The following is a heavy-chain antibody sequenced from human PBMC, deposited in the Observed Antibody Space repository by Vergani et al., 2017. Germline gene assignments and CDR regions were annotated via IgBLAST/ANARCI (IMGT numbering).Heavy chain of an antibody. CDR3: AKANPRNSGYDYLYYYHARDV. CDR2: ISGSGGST. CDR1: GFTFNHYA. D-gene: IGHD5-12*01. V-gene: IGHV3-23*01. Sequence: EVQLLESGGDLVQPGGSLRLSCAASGFTFNHYAMNWVRQAPGKGLEWVSGISGSGGSTYYAGSVKGRFTISRDSSKNTLYLQMNSLSAGDTALFYSAKANPRNSGYDYLYYYHARDVWGKGTTVTVSS. J-gene: IGHJ6*04.